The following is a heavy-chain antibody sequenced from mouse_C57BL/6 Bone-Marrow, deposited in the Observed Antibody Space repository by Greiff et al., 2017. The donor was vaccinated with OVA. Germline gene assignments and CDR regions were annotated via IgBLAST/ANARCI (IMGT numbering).Heavy chain of an antibody. V-gene: IGHV1-80*01. Sequence: VQLVESGAELVKPGASVKISCKASGYAFSSYWMNWVKQRPGKGLEWIGQIYPGDGDTNYNGKFKGKATLTADKSSSTAYMQLSSLTSEDSAVYFCAREDLLSFDYWGQGTTLTVSS. D-gene: IGHD2-1*01. CDR3: AREDLLSFDY. CDR1: GYAFSSYW. J-gene: IGHJ2*01. CDR2: IYPGDGDT.